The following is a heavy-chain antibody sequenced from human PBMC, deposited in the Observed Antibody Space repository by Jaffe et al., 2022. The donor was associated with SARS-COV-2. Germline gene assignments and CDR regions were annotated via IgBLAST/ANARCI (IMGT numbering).Heavy chain of an antibody. Sequence: EVQLLESGGDLVQPGGSLRLSCTASGFIFRNYGMSWVRQAPGKGLEWVSGISSSGGDTYYADSVKGRFTISRDNSKNMLYLQMNSLRAEDTAVYFCANLQVVVMITNYWGRGTQVTVSS. CDR3: ANLQVVVMITNY. D-gene: IGHD3-22*01. J-gene: IGHJ4*02. CDR2: ISSSGGDT. V-gene: IGHV3-23*01. CDR1: GFIFRNYG.